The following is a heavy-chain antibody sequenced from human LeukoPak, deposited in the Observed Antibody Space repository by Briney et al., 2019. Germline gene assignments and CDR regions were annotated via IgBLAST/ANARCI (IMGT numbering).Heavy chain of an antibody. CDR3: AKYLSGSFDY. D-gene: IGHD3-22*01. Sequence: GGSLRLSCAASGFTFDNFAMSWVRQAPGKGLEWVSVISGSGASTSYADSVKGRFTISRDNSKSTLYLQMNSLRAEDTAVYYCAKYLSGSFDYWGQGTLVTVSS. CDR2: ISGSGAST. J-gene: IGHJ4*02. V-gene: IGHV3-23*01. CDR1: GFTFDNFA.